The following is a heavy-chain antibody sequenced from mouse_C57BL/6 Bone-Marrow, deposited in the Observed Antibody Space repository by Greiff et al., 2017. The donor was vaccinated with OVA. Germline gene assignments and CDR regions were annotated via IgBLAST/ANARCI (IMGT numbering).Heavy chain of an antibody. Sequence: VQLQQSGAELVRPGASVTLSCKASGYTFTDYEMHWVKQTPVHGLEWIGAIDPETGGTAYNQKFKGKAILTADKSSSTAYMQLSSLTSEDSAVYYCAYYYGSGAYWGQGTLVTVSA. CDR1: GYTFTDYE. CDR2: IDPETGGT. V-gene: IGHV1-15*01. D-gene: IGHD1-1*01. CDR3: AYYYGSGAY. J-gene: IGHJ3*01.